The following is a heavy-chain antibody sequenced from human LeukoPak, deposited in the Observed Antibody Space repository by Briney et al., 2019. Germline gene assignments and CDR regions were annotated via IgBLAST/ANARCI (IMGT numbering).Heavy chain of an antibody. J-gene: IGHJ4*02. CDR3: ARIVGMTDY. CDR2: INHSGSI. CDR1: GGSFSGYY. D-gene: IGHD7-27*01. Sequence: SETLSLTCAVYGGSFSGYYWSWIRQPPGKGLEWIGEINHSGSINYNPSLKSRVTISVDTSKNQFSLKLSSVTAADTAVYYCARIVGMTDYWGQGTLVTVSS. V-gene: IGHV4-34*01.